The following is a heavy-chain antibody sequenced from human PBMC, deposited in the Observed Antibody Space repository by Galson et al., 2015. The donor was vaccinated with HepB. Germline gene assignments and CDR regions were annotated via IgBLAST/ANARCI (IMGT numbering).Heavy chain of an antibody. D-gene: IGHD3-9*01. CDR1: GYTFNSYA. CDR2: INTNTGDP. Sequence: SVKVSCKASGYTFNSYAINWMRQAPGQGLEWMGWINTNTGDPTYAQGFTGRFVFSLDTSVSTAYLQIISLKAEDTAVYYCAREFDDILNCFDPWGQGTPVTVSS. V-gene: IGHV7-4-1*02. J-gene: IGHJ5*02. CDR3: AREFDDILNCFDP.